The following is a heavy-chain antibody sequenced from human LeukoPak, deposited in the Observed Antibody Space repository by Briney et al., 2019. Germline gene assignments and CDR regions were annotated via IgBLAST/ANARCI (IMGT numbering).Heavy chain of an antibody. CDR1: GGSFSGYY. Sequence: SETLSLTCAVYGGSFSGYYWSWIRQPAGKGLEWIGRIYTSGSTNYNPSLKSRVTMSVDTSKNQFSLKLSSVTAADTAVYYCARDLYSSGWYDYWGQGTLVTVSS. J-gene: IGHJ4*02. CDR2: IYTSGST. CDR3: ARDLYSSGWYDY. V-gene: IGHV4-4*07. D-gene: IGHD6-19*01.